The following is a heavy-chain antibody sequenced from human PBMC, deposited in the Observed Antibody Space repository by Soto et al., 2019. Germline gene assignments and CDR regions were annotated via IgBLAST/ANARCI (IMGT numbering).Heavy chain of an antibody. CDR3: ARDRGATVTTHLGENFDY. D-gene: IGHD4-17*01. Sequence: QVQLVQSGAEVKKPGSSVKVSCKASGGTFSSYAISWVRQAPGQGLEWMGGMFPIFGTANYAQKFQGRVTITADESTSTAYMELSSLRSEDTAVYYCARDRGATVTTHLGENFDYWGQGTLVTVSS. CDR1: GGTFSSYA. J-gene: IGHJ4*02. V-gene: IGHV1-69*01. CDR2: MFPIFGTA.